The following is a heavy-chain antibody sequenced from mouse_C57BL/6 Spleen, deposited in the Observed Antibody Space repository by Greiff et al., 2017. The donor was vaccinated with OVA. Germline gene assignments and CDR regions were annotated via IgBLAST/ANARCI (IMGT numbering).Heavy chain of an antibody. CDR3: ARGLNTRGYFDV. D-gene: IGHD2-4*01. J-gene: IGHJ1*03. CDR2: IRNKANGYTT. CDR1: GFTFTDYY. Sequence: EVQRVESGGGLVQPGGSLSLSCAASGFTFTDYYMSWVRQPPGKALEWLGFIRNKANGYTTEYSASVKGRFTISRDNSQSILYLQMNALRAEDSATYYCARGLNTRGYFDVWGTGTTVTVSS. V-gene: IGHV7-3*01.